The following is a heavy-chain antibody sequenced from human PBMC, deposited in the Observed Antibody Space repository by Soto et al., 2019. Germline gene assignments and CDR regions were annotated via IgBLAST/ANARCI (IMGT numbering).Heavy chain of an antibody. J-gene: IGHJ3*02. CDR3: AKDAAVAFDI. CDR2: MSFDGSNE. CDR1: GFTFSNYG. Sequence: QVHLVESGGGVVQPGRSLRLSCAASGFTFSNYGMHWVCQAPGKGLEWLAVMSFDGSNEYYADSVQGRLTISRDNSKNTLYLQMNSLRTEDTAVYHCAKDAAVAFDIWGQGTMVTVSS. V-gene: IGHV3-30*18. D-gene: IGHD2-15*01.